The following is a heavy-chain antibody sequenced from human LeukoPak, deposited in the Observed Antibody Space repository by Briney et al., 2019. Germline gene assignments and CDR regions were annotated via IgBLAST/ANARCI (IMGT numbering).Heavy chain of an antibody. D-gene: IGHD5-24*01. CDR2: IYTSGST. V-gene: IGHV4-61*02. CDR3: ARERWLQLDY. CDR1: GGSISSGSYY. J-gene: IGHJ4*02. Sequence: SQTLSLTCTVSGGSISSGSYYWSWIRQPAGKGLEWIGRIYTSGSTNYNPSLKSRVTISVDTSKSQFSLKLSSVTAADTAVYYCARERWLQLDYWGQGTLVTVSS.